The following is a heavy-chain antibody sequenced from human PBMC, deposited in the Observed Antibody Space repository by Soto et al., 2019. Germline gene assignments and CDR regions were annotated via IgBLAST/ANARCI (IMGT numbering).Heavy chain of an antibody. Sequence: QVQLQESGPGLVKPSQTLSLTCTVSGGSISSGDYYWSWIRQPPGKGLEWIGYIYYSGSSNYSPSLKSRVTMSVDTSKNQFSLKLSSVTAADTAVYYCARASPGVVTFDYWGRGSLVTVSS. D-gene: IGHD2-15*01. V-gene: IGHV4-30-4*01. J-gene: IGHJ4*02. CDR1: GGSISSGDYY. CDR2: IYYSGSS. CDR3: ARASPGVVTFDY.